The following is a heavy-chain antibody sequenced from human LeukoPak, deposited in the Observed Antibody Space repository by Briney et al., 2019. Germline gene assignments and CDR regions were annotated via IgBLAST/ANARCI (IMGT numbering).Heavy chain of an antibody. CDR3: AKEFGYCSGSSCYRYYYYPMDV. D-gene: IGHD2-15*01. Sequence: GGSLRLSCAASGFSFDDYAMHWVRQPPGKGLEWVSVISGDGGDTDYVDSVKGRFTISRDNSKDSLYLQMNSLRTEDTALYYCAKEFGYCSGSSCYRYYYYPMDVWGQGTTVIVSS. CDR2: ISGDGGDT. J-gene: IGHJ6*02. V-gene: IGHV3-43*02. CDR1: GFSFDDYA.